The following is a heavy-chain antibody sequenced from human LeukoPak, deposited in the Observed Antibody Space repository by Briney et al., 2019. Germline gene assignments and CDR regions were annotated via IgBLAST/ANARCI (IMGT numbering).Heavy chain of an antibody. J-gene: IGHJ5*02. Sequence: ASVKVSCKASGYTFNNYAISWVRQAPGQGLEWMGWISIYNGHTDYAQYLQGRVTMTTDTSTSTAYMELRSLRSDDTALYYCARGWELSSWGQGTLVTVSS. CDR1: GYTFNNYA. V-gene: IGHV1-18*01. CDR2: ISIYNGHT. D-gene: IGHD1-26*01. CDR3: ARGWELSS.